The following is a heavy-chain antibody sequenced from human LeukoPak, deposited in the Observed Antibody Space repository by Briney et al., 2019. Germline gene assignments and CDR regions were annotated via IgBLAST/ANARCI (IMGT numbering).Heavy chain of an antibody. J-gene: IGHJ4*02. V-gene: IGHV3-48*04. CDR2: ISSSSSTI. D-gene: IGHD6-13*01. CDR3: ARGRFIAAGVIDY. CDR1: GFTFSSSS. Sequence: GGSPRLSCAASGFTFSSSSMNWVRQAPGKGLEWVSYISSSSSTIFYADSVKGRFTISRDNAKNSLYLQMNSLRADDTAVYYCARGRFIAAGVIDYWGQGTLVTVSS.